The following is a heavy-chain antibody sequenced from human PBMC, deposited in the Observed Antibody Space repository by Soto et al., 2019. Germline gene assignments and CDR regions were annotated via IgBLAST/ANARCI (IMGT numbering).Heavy chain of an antibody. Sequence: QLLESGGGLIQRGGSLRLSCAASGFTFTNYAMSWVRQAPGRGLEWVSAISGRGGTTNYADSVKGRFTISRDNSKNTLFLQLDSLRAEDTAVYYCAKEVQEWLPGYYFDYWGQGVLVAVSS. CDR3: AKEVQEWLPGYYFDY. D-gene: IGHD5-12*01. J-gene: IGHJ4*02. CDR1: GFTFTNYA. V-gene: IGHV3-23*01. CDR2: ISGRGGTT.